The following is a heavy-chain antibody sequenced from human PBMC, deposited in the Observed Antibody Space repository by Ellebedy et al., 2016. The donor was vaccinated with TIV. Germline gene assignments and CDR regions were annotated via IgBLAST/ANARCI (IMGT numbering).Heavy chain of an antibody. D-gene: IGHD3-10*01. V-gene: IGHV3-30*18. Sequence: GESLKISXAASGFTFSSYGMHWVRQAPGKGLEWVAVISYDGSNKYYADSVKGRFTISRDNSKNTLYLQMNSLRAEDTAVYYCAKDGSWFGELRGAFDIWGQGTMVTVSS. CDR1: GFTFSSYG. CDR3: AKDGSWFGELRGAFDI. J-gene: IGHJ3*02. CDR2: ISYDGSNK.